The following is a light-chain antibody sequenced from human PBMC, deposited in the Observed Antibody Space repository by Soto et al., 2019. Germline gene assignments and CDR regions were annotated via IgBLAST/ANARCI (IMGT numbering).Light chain of an antibody. CDR3: QQYSNWPYT. CDR2: GAS. V-gene: IGKV3-15*01. CDR1: QSVSSN. Sequence: DKVMTQSPATLSVSPGERATLSCRASQSVSSNLAWYQQKPGQAPRLLIYGASTRATGIPARFSGSGSGTEFTLTISSLQSEDFAVYYCQQYSNWPYTFGQGTNLEIK. J-gene: IGKJ2*01.